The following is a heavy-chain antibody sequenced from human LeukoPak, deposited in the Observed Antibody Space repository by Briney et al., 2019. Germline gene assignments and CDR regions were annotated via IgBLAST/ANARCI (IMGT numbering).Heavy chain of an antibody. CDR1: GGSFRGYY. J-gene: IGHJ5*02. CDR2: INHSGST. D-gene: IGHD2-2*01. Sequence: PSETLSLTCAVYGGSFRGYYWSWIRQPPGKGLEWIGEINHSGSTNYNTSLKSRVTISVDTSKNQISLKLSSVTAADTAVYYCAGGLDIVVVQAAIGTRWFDHWGQGTLVTVSS. CDR3: AGGLDIVVVQAAIGTRWFDH. V-gene: IGHV4-34*01.